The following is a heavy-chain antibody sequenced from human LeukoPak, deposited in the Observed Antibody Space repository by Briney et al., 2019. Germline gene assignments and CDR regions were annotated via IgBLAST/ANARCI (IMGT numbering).Heavy chain of an antibody. CDR2: ISGSGGST. J-gene: IGHJ4*02. V-gene: IGHV3-23*01. CDR1: GFTFSSYA. D-gene: IGHD3-3*01. Sequence: GGSLRLSCAASGFTFSSYAMSWVRQAPGKGLEWVSTISGSGGSTYYADSVKGRFTISRDNSKNTLYLQMNSLRAEGTAVYYCAKEFLEWYGFDYWGQGTLVTVSS. CDR3: AKEFLEWYGFDY.